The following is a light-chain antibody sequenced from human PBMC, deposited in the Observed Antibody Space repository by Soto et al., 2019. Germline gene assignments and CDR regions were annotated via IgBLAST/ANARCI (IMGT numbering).Light chain of an antibody. V-gene: IGKV1-33*01. CDR3: QQYDNLIT. J-gene: IGKJ5*01. CDR1: QGISTY. Sequence: DIQLTQSPSSLSASVGDRVTITCLASQGISTYLNWYQQRPGKAPKLLIYDASNLETGVPSRFSGSGSGTDSTFTISSLQPEDIATYYCQQYDNLITFGQGTRLEIK. CDR2: DAS.